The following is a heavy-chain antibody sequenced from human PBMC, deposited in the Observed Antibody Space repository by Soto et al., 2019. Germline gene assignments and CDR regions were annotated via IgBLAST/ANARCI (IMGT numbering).Heavy chain of an antibody. Sequence: ASVKVSRKASGYTFTGYYMHWVRQAPGQGLEWMGWINPNSGATNYAQKFQGRVTVTRDTSISTAYMELNRLRSDDTAVYYCASIVTVAGYYFDYWGQGTLVTVS. CDR1: GYTFTGYY. CDR2: INPNSGAT. J-gene: IGHJ4*02. CDR3: ASIVTVAGYYFDY. V-gene: IGHV1-2*02. D-gene: IGHD6-19*01.